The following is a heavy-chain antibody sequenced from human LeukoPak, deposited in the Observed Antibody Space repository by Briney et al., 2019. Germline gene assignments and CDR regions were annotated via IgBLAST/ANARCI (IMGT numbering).Heavy chain of an antibody. J-gene: IGHJ4*02. V-gene: IGHV1-18*01. CDR2: FRVFVGTN. CDR3: GRGAEQHLAYYIDY. Sequence: ASVKVSCQPSGFTFTGYGFTWARKAHAQGLEWMGWFRVFVGTNNNPQRLQGRVTMTTDTPTITGYMELRSLRSDYTAVYYCGRGAEQHLAYYIDYWGQGTLVTVSS. D-gene: IGHD6-13*01. CDR1: GFTFTGYG.